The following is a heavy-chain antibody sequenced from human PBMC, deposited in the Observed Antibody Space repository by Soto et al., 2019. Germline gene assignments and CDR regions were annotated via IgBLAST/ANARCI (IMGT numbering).Heavy chain of an antibody. V-gene: IGHV3-33*01. J-gene: IGHJ6*03. Sequence: QVQLVESGGGVVQPGRSLRLSCAASGFTFSSYGMHWVRQAPGKGLEWVAVIWYDGSNKYYADAVKGRFTISRGNSKTTMYLQMNSLRADDTAVYYCARGPDLLYNWNDVPWYYYMDVWGKGTTVTVSS. CDR1: GFTFSSYG. CDR2: IWYDGSNK. CDR3: ARGPDLLYNWNDVPWYYYMDV. D-gene: IGHD1-20*01.